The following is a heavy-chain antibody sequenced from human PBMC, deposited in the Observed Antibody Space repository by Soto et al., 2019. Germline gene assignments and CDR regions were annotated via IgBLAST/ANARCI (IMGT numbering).Heavy chain of an antibody. V-gene: IGHV1-69*13. CDR2: IIPIFGTA. Sequence: SVKVSCKASGGTFSSYAISWVRQAPGQGLEWMGGIIPIFGTANYAQKFQGRVTITADESTSTAYMELSSLRSEDTAVYYCARDSPTYSSGYYWYFDYWGQGTLVTVSS. D-gene: IGHD3-22*01. J-gene: IGHJ4*02. CDR3: ARDSPTYSSGYYWYFDY. CDR1: GGTFSSYA.